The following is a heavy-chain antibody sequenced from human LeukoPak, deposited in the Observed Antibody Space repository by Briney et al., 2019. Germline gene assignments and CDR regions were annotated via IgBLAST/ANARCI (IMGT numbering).Heavy chain of an antibody. CDR1: GGSISSSNW. J-gene: IGHJ4*02. D-gene: IGHD5-18*01. V-gene: IGHV4-4*02. Sequence: PSGTLSLTCAVSGGSISSSNWWSWVRQPPGKGLEWIGYIYYSGSTNYNPSLKSRVTISVDTSKNQFSLKLSSVTAADTAVYYCASGYSYGFDYWGQGTLVTVSS. CDR3: ASGYSYGFDY. CDR2: IYYSGST.